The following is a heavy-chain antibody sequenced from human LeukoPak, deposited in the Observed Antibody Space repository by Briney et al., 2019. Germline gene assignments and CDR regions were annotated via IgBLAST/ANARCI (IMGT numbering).Heavy chain of an antibody. CDR3: TRKATTGPTKAAFDV. CDR2: IYHSGSG. J-gene: IGHJ3*01. D-gene: IGHD4-17*01. V-gene: IGHV4-28*01. CDR1: GYSISNDYY. Sequence: LETLSLTCAVSGYSISNDYYWGWIRQPPGRGLEWIGHIYHSGSGYYNPSLKSRVAMSVDTSKNQFSLKLSSVTAVDTAVYYCTRKATTGPTKAAFDVWGQGTMVTVSS.